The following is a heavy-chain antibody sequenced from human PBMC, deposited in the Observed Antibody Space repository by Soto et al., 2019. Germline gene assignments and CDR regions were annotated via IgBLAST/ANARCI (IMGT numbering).Heavy chain of an antibody. D-gene: IGHD6-19*01. CDR2: ISTYNGDT. CDR1: GYTFTRSG. Sequence: GASVKVSCKASGYTFTRSGISWVRQAPGQGLEWMGWISTYNGDTNYAQTFQGRVTMTTDTSTSTVHMEVRSLRSDDTAVYYCASSPCGTYSSGWYGMDVWGQGTTVTVSS. CDR3: ASSPCGTYSSGWYGMDV. V-gene: IGHV1-18*01. J-gene: IGHJ6*02.